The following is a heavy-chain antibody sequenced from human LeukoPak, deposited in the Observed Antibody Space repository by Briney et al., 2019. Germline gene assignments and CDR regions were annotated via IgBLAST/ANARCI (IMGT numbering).Heavy chain of an antibody. CDR3: ARAHNYYDSSGVLY. Sequence: GGSLRLSCAASGFNFSSYEMHWVRQAPGKGLEWISYFRRSGSTTYYADSVKGRFTISRDNAKNSLYLQMNSLRAEDTAVYYCARAHNYYDSSGVLYWGQGTLVTVSS. CDR2: FRRSGSTT. V-gene: IGHV3-48*03. J-gene: IGHJ4*02. D-gene: IGHD3-22*01. CDR1: GFNFSSYE.